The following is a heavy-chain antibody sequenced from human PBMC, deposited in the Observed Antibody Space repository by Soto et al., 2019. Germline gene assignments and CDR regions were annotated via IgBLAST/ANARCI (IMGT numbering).Heavy chain of an antibody. J-gene: IGHJ4*02. D-gene: IGHD6-13*01. V-gene: IGHV3-21*01. Sequence: GGSLRLSCAASGFTFSSYSMNWVRQAPGKGLEWVSSISSSSSYIYYADSVKGRFTISRDNAKNSLYLQMNSLRAEGTAVYYCARIGGAAAAGTGYWGQGTLVTVSS. CDR3: ARIGGAAAAGTGY. CDR2: ISSSSSYI. CDR1: GFTFSSYS.